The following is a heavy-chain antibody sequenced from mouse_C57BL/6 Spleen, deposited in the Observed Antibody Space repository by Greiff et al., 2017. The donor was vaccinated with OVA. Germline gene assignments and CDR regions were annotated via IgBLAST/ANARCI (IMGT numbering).Heavy chain of an antibody. CDR1: GYTFTSYD. CDR3: ARKGAVVAKDWYFDV. CDR2: IYPRDGST. V-gene: IGHV1-85*01. J-gene: IGHJ1*03. D-gene: IGHD1-1*01. Sequence: VQLQQSGPELVKPGASVKLSCKASGYTFTSYDINWVKQRPGQGLEWIGWIYPRDGSTKYNEKFKGKATLTVDTSSSTAYMELHSLTSEDSAVYFCARKGAVVAKDWYFDVWGTGTTVTVSS.